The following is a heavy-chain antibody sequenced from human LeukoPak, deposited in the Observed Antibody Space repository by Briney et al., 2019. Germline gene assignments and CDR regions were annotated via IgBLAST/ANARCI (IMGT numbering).Heavy chain of an antibody. J-gene: IGHJ4*02. CDR1: GFTVSSSY. Sequence: GGSLRLSCAASGFTVSSSYMSWVRQAPGKGLEWVSIMFRGGTTYYADSVKGRFTISRDNSKNTLYLHMNSLRAEDTAVYYCARDKSGDSVSYFDAWGQGTLVTVSS. CDR3: ARDKSGDSVSYFDA. D-gene: IGHD2-21*02. CDR2: MFRGGTT. V-gene: IGHV3-53*01.